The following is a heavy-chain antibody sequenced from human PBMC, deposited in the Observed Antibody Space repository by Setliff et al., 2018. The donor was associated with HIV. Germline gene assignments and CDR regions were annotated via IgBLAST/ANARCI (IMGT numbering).Heavy chain of an antibody. Sequence: LSLTCAVSGGSISSSNWWSWVRQPPGKGLEWIGEIYHSGITNYNPSLKSRVTISVDKSKNHFSLNLSSVTAADTAVYYCVREGGRITMVRGVPSGGLDVWGQGTTVTVSS. CDR2: IYHSGIT. J-gene: IGHJ6*02. V-gene: IGHV4-4*02. D-gene: IGHD3-10*01. CDR3: VREGGRITMVRGVPSGGLDV. CDR1: GGSISSSNW.